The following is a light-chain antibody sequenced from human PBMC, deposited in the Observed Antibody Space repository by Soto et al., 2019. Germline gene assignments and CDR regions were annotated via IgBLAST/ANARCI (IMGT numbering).Light chain of an antibody. Sequence: DLQLPQSPSFLSASPGDRVSITCRASQGISSYLAWYQQKRGKAPKLLIYAASTLQSGVPSRFSGSGSGTEFTLTIISLQPEDFATYYCQQLNDYPITFGQGTRLEIK. CDR2: AAS. V-gene: IGKV1-9*01. J-gene: IGKJ5*01. CDR3: QQLNDYPIT. CDR1: QGISSY.